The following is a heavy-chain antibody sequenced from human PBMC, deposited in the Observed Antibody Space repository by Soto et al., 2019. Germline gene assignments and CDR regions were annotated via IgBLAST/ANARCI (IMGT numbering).Heavy chain of an antibody. D-gene: IGHD2-15*01. CDR3: AREISRY. J-gene: IGHJ4*02. CDR1: GYTLTSYA. CDR2: INAGNGNT. V-gene: IGHV1-3*01. Sequence: ASVKVSCKDSGYTLTSYAMHWVRQATEQRLEWMGWINAGNGNTKYSQKFQGRVTITRDTSASTAYMELSSLRSEDTAVYYCAREISRYWGQGTLVTVSS.